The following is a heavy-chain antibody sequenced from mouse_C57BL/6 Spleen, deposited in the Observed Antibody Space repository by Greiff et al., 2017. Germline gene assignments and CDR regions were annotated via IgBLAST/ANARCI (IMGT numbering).Heavy chain of an antibody. D-gene: IGHD1-1*01. CDR2: ISSGGSYT. CDR1: GFTFSSYG. CDR3: ARLNTTVVAHFDY. Sequence: EVHLVESGGDLVKPGGSLKLSCAASGFTFSSYGMSWVRQTPDKRLEWVATISSGGSYTYYPDSVKGRFTISRDNAKNTLYLQMSSLKSEDTAMYYCARLNTTVVAHFDYWGQGTTLTVSS. V-gene: IGHV5-6*01. J-gene: IGHJ2*01.